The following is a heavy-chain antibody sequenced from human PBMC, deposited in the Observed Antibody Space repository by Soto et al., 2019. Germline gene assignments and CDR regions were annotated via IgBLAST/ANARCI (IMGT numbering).Heavy chain of an antibody. CDR3: AKDHDAGSNYDYYYYYGMDV. D-gene: IGHD4-4*01. V-gene: IGHV3-23*01. Sequence: GGSLRLSCAASGFTFSSYAMSWVRQAPGKGLEWVSAISGSGGSTYYADSVKGRFTISRDNSKNTLYLQMNSLRAEDTAVYYCAKDHDAGSNYDYYYYYGMDVWGQGTTVTVSS. CDR2: ISGSGGST. J-gene: IGHJ6*02. CDR1: GFTFSSYA.